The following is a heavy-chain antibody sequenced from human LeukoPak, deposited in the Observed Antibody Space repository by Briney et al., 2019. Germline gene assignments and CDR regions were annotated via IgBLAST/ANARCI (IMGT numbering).Heavy chain of an antibody. Sequence: GGSLRLTCAASGFTFSSYGMHWVRQAPGKGLEWVAVISYDGSNKYYADSVKGRFTISRDNSKNTLYLQMNSLRAEDTAVYYCAKDDLLYAVAGTVFDYWGQGTLVTVSS. CDR1: GFTFSSYG. D-gene: IGHD6-19*01. V-gene: IGHV3-30*18. J-gene: IGHJ4*02. CDR3: AKDDLLYAVAGTVFDY. CDR2: ISYDGSNK.